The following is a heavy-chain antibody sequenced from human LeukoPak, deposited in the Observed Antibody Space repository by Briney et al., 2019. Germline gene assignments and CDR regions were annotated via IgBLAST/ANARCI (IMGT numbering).Heavy chain of an antibody. CDR3: ARSELLWFGGVNSGFDY. V-gene: IGHV4-59*01. J-gene: IGHJ4*02. CDR2: LYYCGST. D-gene: IGHD3-10*01. CDR1: GGSISSYY. Sequence: SETLSLTCTVSGGSISSYYWIWIRHPPGKGREGIRYLYYCGSTNYNPSLKSRVTISLDASKNQFSLRLSSVTAADTAVYYCARSELLWFGGVNSGFDYWGQGTLVTVSS.